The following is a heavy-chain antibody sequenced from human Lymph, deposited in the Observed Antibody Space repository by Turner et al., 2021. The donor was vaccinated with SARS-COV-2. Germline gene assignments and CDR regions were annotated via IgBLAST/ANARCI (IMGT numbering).Heavy chain of an antibody. V-gene: IGHV3-21*01. J-gene: IGHJ4*02. CDR1: GFTFSSYS. CDR3: ARGPPDFPYYFDY. Sequence: EVQLVESGGGLVKPGGSLRLPCAASGFTFSSYSMNWVRQAPGKGREWVSSITFTSSYIYYADSVKGRFTISRDNAKNSLYLQMNSLRDEDTAVYYCARGPPDFPYYFDYWGQGTLVTVSS. D-gene: IGHD2-21*02. CDR2: ITFTSSYI.